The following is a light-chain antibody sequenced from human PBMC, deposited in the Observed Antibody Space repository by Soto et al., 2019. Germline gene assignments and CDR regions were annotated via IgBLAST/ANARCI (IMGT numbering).Light chain of an antibody. V-gene: IGKV3-20*01. CDR2: GAS. Sequence: EIVFTRSPGTLSLSPGERATLSCRPSQSVSSSYLARYQQKPGQAPRLLIYGASSRATGIPDRFSGSGSGTDFTLTISRLEPEDFAVYYCQQYGSSPRTFGQGTKV. CDR1: QSVSSSY. CDR3: QQYGSSPRT. J-gene: IGKJ1*01.